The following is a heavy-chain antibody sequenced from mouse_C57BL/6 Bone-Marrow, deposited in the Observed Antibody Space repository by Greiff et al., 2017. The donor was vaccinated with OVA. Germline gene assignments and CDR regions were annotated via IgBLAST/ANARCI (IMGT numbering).Heavy chain of an antibody. CDR1: GYAFSSYW. J-gene: IGHJ2*01. CDR3: ARSDYGSSYVDYFDY. Sequence: QVQLKESGAELVKPGASVKISCKASGYAFSSYWMNWVKQRPGKGLEWIGQIYPGDGDTNYNGKFKGKATLTADKSSSTAYMQLSSLTSEDSAVYFCARSDYGSSYVDYFDYWGQGTTLTVSS. D-gene: IGHD1-1*01. V-gene: IGHV1-80*01. CDR2: IYPGDGDT.